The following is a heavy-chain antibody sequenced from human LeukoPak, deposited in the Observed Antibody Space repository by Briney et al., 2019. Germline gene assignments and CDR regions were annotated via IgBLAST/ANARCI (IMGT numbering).Heavy chain of an antibody. J-gene: IGHJ4*02. CDR1: GYTFTSYG. Sequence: ASVKVSCKGSGYTFTSYGISGVGQAPGQGREGMGWISAYNGNTNYAQKLQGRVTMTTHTSTSTAYMELRSLRTDDTAMYYCARAAAAGTFCVSSCPYYFDYWGQGTLVTVSS. CDR2: ISAYNGNT. CDR3: ARAAAAGTFCVSSCPYYFDY. V-gene: IGHV1-18*01. D-gene: IGHD6-13*01.